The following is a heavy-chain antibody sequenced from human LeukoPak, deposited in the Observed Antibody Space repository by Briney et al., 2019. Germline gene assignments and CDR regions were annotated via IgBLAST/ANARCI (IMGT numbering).Heavy chain of an antibody. CDR2: ISSSSSYI. Sequence: GGSLRLSCAASGFTFRSFSMNLVRQAPGKGLEWVSSISSSSSYIYYEDSVKGRFTISRDNAKNSLNLQMNSVRAEDTAVYYCARDIAVAADYWGQGTLVTVSS. CDR3: ARDIAVAADY. CDR1: GFTFRSFS. D-gene: IGHD6-19*01. J-gene: IGHJ4*02. V-gene: IGHV3-21*01.